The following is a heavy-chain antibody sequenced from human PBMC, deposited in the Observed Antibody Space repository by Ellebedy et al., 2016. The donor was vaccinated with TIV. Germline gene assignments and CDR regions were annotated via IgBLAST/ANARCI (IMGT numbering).Heavy chain of an antibody. V-gene: IGHV5-10-1*01. CDR3: ARGIAATPFTAFD. CDR1: GYSFTSYC. Sequence: SCXGSGYSFTSYCISWVRQMPGKGLEWMGRIDPSDSYTNYSPSFQGHVTISADKSISTAYLQWSSLKASDTAMYYCARGIAATPFTAFDWGQGTLVTVSS. D-gene: IGHD2-15*01. CDR2: IDPSDSYT. J-gene: IGHJ4*02.